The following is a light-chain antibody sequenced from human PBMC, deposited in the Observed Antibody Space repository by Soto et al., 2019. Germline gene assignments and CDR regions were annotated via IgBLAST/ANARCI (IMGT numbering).Light chain of an antibody. CDR1: QSISTW. CDR2: DAS. CDR3: QQYHSYWT. V-gene: IGKV1-5*01. J-gene: IGKJ1*01. Sequence: DIQMTQSPSTLSASLGYRVTITFRASQSISTWLAWYQQKPGKAPKLLIYDASSLESGVPQRFSGSGSGTEFTLTISSLQTDDFSTYYCQQYHSYWTFGQGTKVDIK.